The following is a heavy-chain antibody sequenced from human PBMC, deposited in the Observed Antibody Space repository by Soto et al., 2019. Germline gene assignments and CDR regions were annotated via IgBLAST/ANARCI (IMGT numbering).Heavy chain of an antibody. CDR2: IYSGGST. J-gene: IGHJ6*02. Sequence: EVQLVETGGGLIQPGGSLRLSCAASGFTVSSNYMSWVRQAPGKGLEWVSVIYSGGSTYYADSVKGRFTISRDNSKNTLYLQMNSLRAEDTAVYYCARDFVDTAMGPYYYYGMDAWGQGTTVTVSS. V-gene: IGHV3-53*02. CDR1: GFTVSSNY. CDR3: ARDFVDTAMGPYYYYGMDA. D-gene: IGHD5-18*01.